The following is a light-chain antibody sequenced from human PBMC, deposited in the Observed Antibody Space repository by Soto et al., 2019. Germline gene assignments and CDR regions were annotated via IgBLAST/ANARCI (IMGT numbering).Light chain of an antibody. Sequence: DIQMTQSPSSLSASVGDRVTITCRASQGISNYLAWYQQKPGKVPKLLIYAASTLQSGVPSRFSGSGSGTDFTLTISSLQPEDVATYYCQKYNSAQSFGHGTKVDIK. V-gene: IGKV1-27*01. CDR3: QKYNSAQS. J-gene: IGKJ1*01. CDR2: AAS. CDR1: QGISNY.